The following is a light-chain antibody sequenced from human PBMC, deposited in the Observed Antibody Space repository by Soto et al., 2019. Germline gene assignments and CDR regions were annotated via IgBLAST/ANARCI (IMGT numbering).Light chain of an antibody. J-gene: IGKJ1*01. CDR3: QQYGSSSWT. CDR1: QSVSSSY. Sequence: EIVLTQSPGTLSLSPGERATLSCRASQSVSSSYLAWYQQKPGQAPRLLIYGASSRATGIPDRFSGSRSGTDFTLTISRLEAEDFAVYYCQQYGSSSWTFGQGTKVEIK. CDR2: GAS. V-gene: IGKV3-20*01.